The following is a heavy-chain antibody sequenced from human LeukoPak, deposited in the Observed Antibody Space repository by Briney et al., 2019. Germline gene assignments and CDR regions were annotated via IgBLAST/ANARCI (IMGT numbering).Heavy chain of an antibody. Sequence: SETLSLTCTVSRGAITSGGYSWNWIRQPPGKGLGWIGYISDRGPAYYNPSLKSRFTISVDRPKNQFFLTVTSVTAADTAVYFCARSRQASGLLGSWGQGTLVAVSS. V-gene: IGHV4-30-2*01. CDR3: ARSRQASGLLGS. CDR2: ISDRGPA. CDR1: RGAITSGGYS. D-gene: IGHD3-10*01. J-gene: IGHJ5*01.